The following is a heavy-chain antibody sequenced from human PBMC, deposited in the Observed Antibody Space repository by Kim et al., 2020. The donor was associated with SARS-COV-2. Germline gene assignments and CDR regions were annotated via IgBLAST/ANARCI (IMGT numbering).Heavy chain of an antibody. CDR2: INWNGGST. CDR1: GFTFDDYG. CDR3: ARDYDSSGYSPFSHFDY. V-gene: IGHV3-20*04. Sequence: GGSLRLSCAASGFTFDDYGMSWVRQAPGKGLEWVSGINWNGGSTGYADSVKGRFTISRDNAKNSLYLQMNSLRAEDTALYYCARDYDSSGYSPFSHFDYWGQGTLVTVSS. J-gene: IGHJ4*02. D-gene: IGHD3-22*01.